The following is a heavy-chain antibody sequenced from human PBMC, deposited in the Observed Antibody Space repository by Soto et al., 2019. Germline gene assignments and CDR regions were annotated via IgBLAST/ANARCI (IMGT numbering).Heavy chain of an antibody. CDR1: GYTFTNYG. D-gene: IGHD3-22*01. CDR3: ARDVGHYYDGSGYKIFFDY. V-gene: IGHV1-18*01. CDR2: LSTFDGST. J-gene: IGHJ4*02. Sequence: QVQLVQSGAEVKKPGASVKVSCKDSGYTFTNYGISWVRQSPGQGPEWMGWLSTFDGSTNYAQKLQGRVTMTTDISTATAYMDLRSLRSDDTAVYYCARDVGHYYDGSGYKIFFDYWGQGTLVTISS.